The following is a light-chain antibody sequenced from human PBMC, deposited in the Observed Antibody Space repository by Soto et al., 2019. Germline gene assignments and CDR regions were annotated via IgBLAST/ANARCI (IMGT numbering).Light chain of an antibody. CDR3: QQRSNSPSIT. CDR1: QSVSSY. V-gene: IGKV3-11*01. Sequence: EIVLTQSPATLSLSPGERATLSCRASQSVSSYLTWYQQKPGQAPRLLIYDASNRATGIPARFSGSGSGTDFTLTISSLEPEDFAVYYCQQRSNSPSITFGQGTRLEI. CDR2: DAS. J-gene: IGKJ5*01.